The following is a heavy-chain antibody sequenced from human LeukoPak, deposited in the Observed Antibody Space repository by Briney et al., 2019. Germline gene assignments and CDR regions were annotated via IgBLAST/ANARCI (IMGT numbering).Heavy chain of an antibody. Sequence: PGGSLRLSCAASGFTLSDHYIDWVRQAPGKGLEWVSTITTSDGNTYYADSVKGRFTVSRDNSKNTLFLQMNSLRAEDTAVYYCAKDGGLWVSAHWGDSWGRGTLVTVSS. CDR1: GFTLSDHY. V-gene: IGHV3-23*01. CDR3: AKDGGLWVSAHWGDS. J-gene: IGHJ4*02. D-gene: IGHD7-27*01. CDR2: ITTSDGNT.